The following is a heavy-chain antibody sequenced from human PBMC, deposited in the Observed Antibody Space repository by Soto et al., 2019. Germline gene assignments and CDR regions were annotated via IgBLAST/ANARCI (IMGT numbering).Heavy chain of an antibody. J-gene: IGHJ4*02. V-gene: IGHV3-33*01. D-gene: IGHD4-17*01. CDR2: IGSDGRRD. Sequence: QVQLVESGGGVVQPGGSLRLSCAASGFTFGRHGMHWVRQAPGKGLEWVAVIGSDGRRDSYADSVKGRFTISRDNGQNTLELQMNSLRAEDAAVYYCARDDDYGDNGLDYWGQGTLVTVSS. CDR3: ARDDDYGDNGLDY. CDR1: GFTFGRHG.